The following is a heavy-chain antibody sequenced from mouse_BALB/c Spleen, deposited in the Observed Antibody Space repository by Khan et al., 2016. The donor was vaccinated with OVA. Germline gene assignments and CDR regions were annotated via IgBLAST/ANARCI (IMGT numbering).Heavy chain of an antibody. V-gene: IGHV1S137*01. CDR3: TRPAYDGYYDY. D-gene: IGHD2-3*01. J-gene: IGHJ2*01. CDR2: ISTYSGNT. CDR1: VYTFTDYA. Sequence: QVQLQQSGPELVRPGVSVKISCKGSVYTFTDYAMHWVKQSHAKSLEWIGLISTYSGNTNYKQKFKGKATMTVDKSSSTAYMELTRLTSEDSAIYYCTRPAYDGYYDYWGQGTTLTVSS.